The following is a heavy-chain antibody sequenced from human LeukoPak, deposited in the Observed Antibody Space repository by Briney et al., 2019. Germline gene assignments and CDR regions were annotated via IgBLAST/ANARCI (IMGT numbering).Heavy chain of an antibody. V-gene: IGHV4-34*01. CDR1: GGSFSGYY. Sequence: SETLSLTCAVYGGSFSGYYWSWIRQPPGKGLEWIGEINHSGSTNYNPSLKSRVTISVDTSKNQFSLELRSVTAADTAVYYCVRTARVFDYWGQGILVTVSS. CDR3: VRTARVFDY. J-gene: IGHJ4*02. D-gene: IGHD3-10*01. CDR2: INHSGST.